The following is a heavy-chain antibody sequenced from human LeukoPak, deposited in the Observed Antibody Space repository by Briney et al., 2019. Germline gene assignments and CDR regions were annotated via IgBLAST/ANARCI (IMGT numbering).Heavy chain of an antibody. CDR2: ISSSSSYI. D-gene: IGHD4-23*01. J-gene: IGHJ4*02. Sequence: PGGSLRLSCAASGFTFSSYSMNWVRQAPGKGLEWVSSISSSSSYIYYADSVKGRFTISRDNAKNSLYLQMNSLRAEDTAVYYCAKGTTVVTPEYYFDYWGQGTLVTVSS. V-gene: IGHV3-21*04. CDR1: GFTFSSYS. CDR3: AKGTTVVTPEYYFDY.